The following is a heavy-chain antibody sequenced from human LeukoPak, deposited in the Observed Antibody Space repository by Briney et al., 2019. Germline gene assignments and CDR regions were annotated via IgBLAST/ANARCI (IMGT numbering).Heavy chain of an antibody. J-gene: IGHJ4*02. CDR2: ISSSGSTI. Sequence: GGSPRLSCAASGFTFSSYEMNWVRQAPGKGLEWVSYISSSGSTIYYADSVKGRFTISRDNAKNSLYLQMNSLRAEDTAVYYCAKGSGYKYYFDYWGQGTLVTVSS. V-gene: IGHV3-48*03. D-gene: IGHD1-1*01. CDR3: AKGSGYKYYFDY. CDR1: GFTFSSYE.